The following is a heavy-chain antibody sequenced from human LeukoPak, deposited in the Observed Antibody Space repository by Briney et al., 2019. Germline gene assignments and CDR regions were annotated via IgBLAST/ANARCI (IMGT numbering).Heavy chain of an antibody. Sequence: SETLSLTCAVYGGSFSGYYWSWIRQPPGKGLEWIGEINHSGSTNYNPSLKSRVTISVDTSKNQFSLKLSSVTAADTAVYYCARALELREGYYYYMDVWGKGNPGHRLL. D-gene: IGHD1-7*01. V-gene: IGHV4-34*01. CDR2: INHSGST. J-gene: IGHJ6*03. CDR1: GGSFSGYY. CDR3: ARALELREGYYYYMDV.